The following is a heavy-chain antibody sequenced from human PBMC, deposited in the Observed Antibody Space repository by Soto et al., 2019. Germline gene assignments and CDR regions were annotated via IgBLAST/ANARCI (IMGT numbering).Heavy chain of an antibody. D-gene: IGHD2-15*01. Sequence: QVQLQLWGAGLLKPSETLSLTCAVYGGSFSGYYWSWIRQPPGKGLEWIGEINHSGSTNYNPSLKSRVTISVDTSKNQFSLKLSSVTAADTAVYYCARRFSAAGLFDIWGQGTMVTVSS. CDR2: INHSGST. CDR1: GGSFSGYY. V-gene: IGHV4-34*01. CDR3: ARRFSAAGLFDI. J-gene: IGHJ3*02.